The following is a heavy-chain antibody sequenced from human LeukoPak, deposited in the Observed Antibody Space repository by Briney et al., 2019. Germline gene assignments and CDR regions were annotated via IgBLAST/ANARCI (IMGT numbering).Heavy chain of an antibody. D-gene: IGHD6-13*01. CDR1: GGSISSSSYY. V-gene: IGHV4-39*07. CDR3: AREGPPTAAADNWFDP. Sequence: SETLSLTCTVSGGSISSSSYYWGWIRQPPGKGLEWIGSIYYSGSTYYNPSLKSRVTISVDTSKNQFSLKLSSVTAADTAVYYCAREGPPTAAADNWFDPWGQGTLVTVSS. J-gene: IGHJ5*02. CDR2: IYYSGST.